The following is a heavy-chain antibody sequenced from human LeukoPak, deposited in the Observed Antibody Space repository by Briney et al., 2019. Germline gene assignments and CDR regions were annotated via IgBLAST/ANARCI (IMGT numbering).Heavy chain of an antibody. Sequence: SSETLSLTCTVSGGSISSYYWSWIRQPPGKGLEWIGYIYYSGSTNYNPSLKSRVTISVGTSKNQFSLKLSSVTAADTAVYYCARDRRVRGVPPYYYYGMDVWGQGTTVTVSS. CDR1: GGSISSYY. CDR2: IYYSGST. J-gene: IGHJ6*02. CDR3: ARDRRVRGVPPYYYYGMDV. D-gene: IGHD3-10*01. V-gene: IGHV4-59*01.